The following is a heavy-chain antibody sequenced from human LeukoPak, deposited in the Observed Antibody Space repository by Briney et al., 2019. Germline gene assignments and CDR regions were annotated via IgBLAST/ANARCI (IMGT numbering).Heavy chain of an antibody. Sequence: SVKVSCKASGGTFSSYAISWVRQTPGQGLEWMGGIIPIFGTANYAQKFQGRVTITADKSTSTAYMELSSLRSENTAVYYCARGDGDLYYFDYWGQGTLVTVSS. V-gene: IGHV1-69*06. CDR3: ARGDGDLYYFDY. D-gene: IGHD4-17*01. CDR2: IIPIFGTA. J-gene: IGHJ4*02. CDR1: GGTFSSYA.